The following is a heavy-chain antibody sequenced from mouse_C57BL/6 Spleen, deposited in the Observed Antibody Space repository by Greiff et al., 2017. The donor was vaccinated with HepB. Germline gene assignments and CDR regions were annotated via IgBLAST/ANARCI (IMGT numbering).Heavy chain of an antibody. CDR2: INPGGGGT. J-gene: IGHJ2*01. CDR3: ARESYVVDY. D-gene: IGHD1-1*01. CDR1: GYAFSSSW. Sequence: VQLKQSGPELVRPGASVKVSCKASGYAFSSSWIEWVKQRPGQGLEWIGGINPGGGGTNYNGKFKGKATLTADKSSSTAYMQLSSLTSEDSAVYDCARESYVVDYWGQGTTLTVSS. V-gene: IGHV1-54*01.